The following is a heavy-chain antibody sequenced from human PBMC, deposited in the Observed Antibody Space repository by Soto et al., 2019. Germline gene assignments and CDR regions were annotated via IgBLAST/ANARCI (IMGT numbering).Heavy chain of an antibody. CDR3: AVPLQDLLWFGELFLPEPDAFDI. Sequence: GGSLRLSCAASGFTFSDYYMSWIRQAPGKGLEWVSYISSSGSTIYYADSVKGRFTISRDNAKNSLYLQMNSLRAEDTAVYYCAVPLQDLLWFGELFLPEPDAFDIWGQGTMVTVSS. V-gene: IGHV3-11*01. CDR2: ISSSGSTI. D-gene: IGHD3-10*01. J-gene: IGHJ3*02. CDR1: GFTFSDYY.